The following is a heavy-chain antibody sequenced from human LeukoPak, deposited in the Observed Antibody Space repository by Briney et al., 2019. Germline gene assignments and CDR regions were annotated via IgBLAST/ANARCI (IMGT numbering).Heavy chain of an antibody. CDR1: GVSISSGGYY. CDR3: ARRLSYSYGSLDY. J-gene: IGHJ4*02. CDR2: IYYSGST. V-gene: IGHV4-31*03. D-gene: IGHD5-18*01. Sequence: SETLSLTCTVSGVSISSGGYYWSWIRQHPGKGLEWIGYIYYSGSTYYNPYLKSRVTISVDTSKNQFCLKLSSVTAADTAVYYCARRLSYSYGSLDYWGQGTLVTVSS.